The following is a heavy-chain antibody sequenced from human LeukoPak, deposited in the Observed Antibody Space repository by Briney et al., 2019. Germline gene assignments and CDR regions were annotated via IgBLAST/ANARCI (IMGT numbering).Heavy chain of an antibody. D-gene: IGHD3-10*01. CDR3: AREGDYYGSGSSDY. CDR1: GGSISSNSYY. Sequence: SETLSLTCTVSGGSISSNSYYWGWIRQPPGKGLEWIGSIYHSGSTYYNPSLKSRVTISVDTSKNQFSLKLSSVTAADTAVYYCAREGDYYGSGSSDYWGQGTLVTVSS. J-gene: IGHJ4*02. CDR2: IYHSGST. V-gene: IGHV4-39*07.